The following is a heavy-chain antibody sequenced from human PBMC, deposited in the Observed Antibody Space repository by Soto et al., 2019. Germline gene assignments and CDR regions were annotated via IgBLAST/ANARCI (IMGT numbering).Heavy chain of an antibody. J-gene: IGHJ4*02. CDR1: GGSFSGYY. Sequence: SSETLSLTCAVYGGSFSGYYWSWIRQPPGKGLEWIGEINHSGSTNYNPSLKSRVTISVDTSKNQFSLKLSSVTAADTAVYYCARGGNTPLYWGQGTLVTVSS. CDR2: INHSGST. V-gene: IGHV4-34*01. CDR3: ARGGNTPLY.